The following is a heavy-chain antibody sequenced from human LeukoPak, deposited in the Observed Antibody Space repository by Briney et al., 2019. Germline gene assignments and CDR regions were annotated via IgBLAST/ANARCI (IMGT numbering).Heavy chain of an antibody. D-gene: IGHD6-19*01. J-gene: IGHJ4*02. CDR1: GGSISTNSYY. V-gene: IGHV4-39*07. CDR3: ARFGSGWWYNDY. CDR2: ISYSGST. Sequence: SETLSLTCTVSGGSISTNSYYWGWIRQPPGKGLEWIGSISYSGSTHYNPSLKSRVTIFVDTSKNQFSLKLSSVTAADTAVYYCARFGSGWWYNDYWGQGTLVTVSS.